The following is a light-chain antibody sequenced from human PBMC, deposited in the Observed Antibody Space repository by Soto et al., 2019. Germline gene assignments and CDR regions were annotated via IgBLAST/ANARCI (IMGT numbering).Light chain of an antibody. Sequence: EIVLTQSPGTLSLSPGERATLSCRASQSVSSSYLAWYPQKPGQAPRLLIHGVSTRATGIPDRFSGSGSGTDFTLTISRLEPEDFAVYYCQQYVTSPYIFVPGTKLEIK. CDR2: GVS. CDR1: QSVSSSY. J-gene: IGKJ2*01. V-gene: IGKV3-20*01. CDR3: QQYVTSPYI.